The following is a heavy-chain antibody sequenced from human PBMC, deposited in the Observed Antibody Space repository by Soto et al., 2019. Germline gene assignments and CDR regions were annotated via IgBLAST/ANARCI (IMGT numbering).Heavy chain of an antibody. J-gene: IGHJ4*02. Sequence: QVQLQQWGAGLLKPSETPSLTCAVYGGSFSGYYWSWIRQPPGKGLEWIGEINHSGSTNYNPSLKSRVTISVDTSKNQFSLKLSSVTAADTAVYYCARGRYGSGSYYPTPDYWGQGTLVTVSS. CDR2: INHSGST. CDR3: ARGRYGSGSYYPTPDY. V-gene: IGHV4-34*01. D-gene: IGHD3-10*01. CDR1: GGSFSGYY.